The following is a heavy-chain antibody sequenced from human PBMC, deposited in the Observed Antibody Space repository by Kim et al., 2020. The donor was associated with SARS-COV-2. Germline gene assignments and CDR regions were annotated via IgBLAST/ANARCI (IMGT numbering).Heavy chain of an antibody. J-gene: IGHJ3*02. CDR3: ASVVVEYDAFDI. D-gene: IGHD2-15*01. CDR1: GGSFSGYY. V-gene: IGHV4-34*01. Sequence: SETLSLTCAVYGGSFSGYYWSWIRQPPGKGLEWIGEINHSGSTNYNPSLKSRVTISVDTSKNQFSLKLSSVTAADTAVYYCASVVVEYDAFDIWGQGTMVTVSS. CDR2: INHSGST.